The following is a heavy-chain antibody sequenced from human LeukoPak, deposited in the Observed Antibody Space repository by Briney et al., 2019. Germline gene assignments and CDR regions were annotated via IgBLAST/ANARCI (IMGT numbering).Heavy chain of an antibody. J-gene: IGHJ6*02. D-gene: IGHD6-19*01. CDR1: GGSISSSSYS. CDR3: ARTDQWPYYGMDV. CDR2: IYYSGST. Sequence: SETLSLTCTVSGGSISSSSYSWAGIPRPPGKGREGIGSIYYSGSTYYNPSLKSRVTISVDTSKNQFSLKLSSVTAADTAVYYCARTDQWPYYGMDVWGQGTTVTVSS. V-gene: IGHV4-39*01.